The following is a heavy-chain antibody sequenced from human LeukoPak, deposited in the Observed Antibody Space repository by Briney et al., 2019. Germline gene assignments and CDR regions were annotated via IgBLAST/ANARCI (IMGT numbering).Heavy chain of an antibody. D-gene: IGHD2-21*01. V-gene: IGHV3-48*03. CDR2: ISSSGNTI. CDR1: GFTFSSYE. CDR3: ARVVSDGWFDP. J-gene: IGHJ5*02. Sequence: GGSLRLSCAASGFTFSSYEMNWVRQAPGKGLEWVSYISSSGNTIYYADSVKGRFTISRDSSKNTLYLQMGSLRAEDMAVYYCARVVSDGWFDPWGQGTLVTVSS.